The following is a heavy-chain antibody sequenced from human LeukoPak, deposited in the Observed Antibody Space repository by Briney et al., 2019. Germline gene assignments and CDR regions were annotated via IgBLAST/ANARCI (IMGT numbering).Heavy chain of an antibody. CDR2: ISGSGGST. CDR3: AKNPPSWTRYGYNPYFDY. CDR1: GFTFSSYA. V-gene: IGHV3-23*01. Sequence: GGSLRLSCAASGFTFSSYAMSWVRQAPGKGLEWVSAISGSGGSTYYADSVKGRFTISRDNSKNTLYLQMNSLRAEDTAVYYCAKNPPSWTRYGYNPYFDYWGQGTLVTVSS. D-gene: IGHD5-24*01. J-gene: IGHJ4*02.